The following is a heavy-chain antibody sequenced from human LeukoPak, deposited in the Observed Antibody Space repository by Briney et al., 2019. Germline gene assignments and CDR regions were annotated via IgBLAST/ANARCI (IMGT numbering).Heavy chain of an antibody. J-gene: IGHJ5*02. V-gene: IGHV1-69*04. CDR3: AREGLDNWFDP. CDR2: IIPILGIA. Sequence: SVKVSCKASGGTFSSYAISWVRQAPGQGLEWMGRIIPILGIANYAQKFQGRVTITADKSTSTAYMELSSLRSEDTAVYYCAREGLDNWFDPWGQGTLVTVSS. D-gene: IGHD3/OR15-3a*01. CDR1: GGTFSSYA.